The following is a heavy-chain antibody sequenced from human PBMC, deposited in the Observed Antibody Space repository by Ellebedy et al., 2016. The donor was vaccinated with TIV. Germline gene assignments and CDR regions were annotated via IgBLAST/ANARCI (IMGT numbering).Heavy chain of an antibody. CDR2: FIPMFRTA. J-gene: IGHJ6*04. Sequence: SVKVSXKASGGTFNSYAISWVRQAPGQGLEWMGGFIPMFRTANYAQNFQGRVTITADESTSTAYMELSSLRSEDTAMYYCATTWSGFWGYYYGMDVWGKGTTVSVSS. V-gene: IGHV1-69*13. D-gene: IGHD7-27*01. CDR3: ATTWSGFWGYYYGMDV. CDR1: GGTFNSYA.